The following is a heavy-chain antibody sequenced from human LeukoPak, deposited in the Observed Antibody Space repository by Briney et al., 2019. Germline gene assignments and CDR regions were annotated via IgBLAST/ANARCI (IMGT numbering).Heavy chain of an antibody. V-gene: IGHV3-30-3*01. D-gene: IGHD3-10*01. CDR1: GFTFSSYT. CDR3: ARRGTVLDY. Sequence: PGRSLRLSCAASGFTFSSYTMHWVRQAPGEGLEWVAVISYDGSNKYYADSVKGRFTISRDNSKNTLNLQMNSLRGEDTALYYCARRGTVLDYWGQGTLVTVSS. CDR2: ISYDGSNK. J-gene: IGHJ4*02.